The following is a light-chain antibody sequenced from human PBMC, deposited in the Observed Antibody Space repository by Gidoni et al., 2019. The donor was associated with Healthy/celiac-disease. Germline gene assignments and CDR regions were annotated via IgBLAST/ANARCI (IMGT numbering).Light chain of an antibody. CDR1: QDISNY. J-gene: IGKJ2*01. V-gene: IGKV1-33*01. CDR2: DAS. Sequence: DIQITPSPSSLSASVGDRVTITCQARQDISNYLNWYQQKPGKAPKLLIYDASNLETGVPPMFSGSGSGTDFTFTISSLQPEDIATYYCQQYDNLPYTFGQGTKLEIK. CDR3: QQYDNLPYT.